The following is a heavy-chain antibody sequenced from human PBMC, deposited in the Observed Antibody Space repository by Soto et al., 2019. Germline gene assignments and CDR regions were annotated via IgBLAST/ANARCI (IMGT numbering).Heavy chain of an antibody. Sequence: EVRLVESGGGLAQPGGSLRLSCAASGFTFSGHWMSWVRQAPGKGLEWVANIKEDGSEKYYVDSVKGRFTMSRDNAKNSLYLHMKSLRAEDTAVYYCTRGGTRYYSGGAFYTDWFDAWGQGVLVTVSS. CDR3: TRGGTRYYSGGAFYTDWFDA. D-gene: IGHD2-15*01. CDR2: IKEDGSEK. CDR1: GFTFSGHW. V-gene: IGHV3-7*03. J-gene: IGHJ5*02.